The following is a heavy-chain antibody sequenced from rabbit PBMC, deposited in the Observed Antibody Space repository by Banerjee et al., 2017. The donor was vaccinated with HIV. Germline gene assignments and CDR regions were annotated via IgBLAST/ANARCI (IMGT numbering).Heavy chain of an antibody. CDR2: MTTGDGST. Sequence: QQQLLESGGGLVKPGASLTLTCTASGFTFSGCWICWVRQAPGKGLEWVACMTTGDGSTYYANWAKGRFTFSRTSSTTVTLQMTSLTPADAATYFCAREGEPGDADYGDFNLWGPGTLVTVS. D-gene: IGHD2-1*01. V-gene: IGHV1S45*01. CDR1: GFTFSGCW. J-gene: IGHJ4*01. CDR3: AREGEPGDADYGDFNL.